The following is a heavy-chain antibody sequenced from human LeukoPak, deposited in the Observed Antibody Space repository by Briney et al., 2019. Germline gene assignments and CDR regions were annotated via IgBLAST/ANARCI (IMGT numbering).Heavy chain of an antibody. CDR2: FDPEDGET. CDR3: TTDRGAGVRGVVLDY. CDR1: GYTLTKLS. Sequence: ASVKVSCKVSGYTLTKLSMHWVRQAPGKGLEWMGGFDPEDGETIYAQKFQGRVTMTEDTSTDTPYMELSSLRSEDTAVYYCTTDRGAGVRGVVLDYWGQGTLVTVSS. V-gene: IGHV1-24*01. J-gene: IGHJ4*02. D-gene: IGHD3-10*01.